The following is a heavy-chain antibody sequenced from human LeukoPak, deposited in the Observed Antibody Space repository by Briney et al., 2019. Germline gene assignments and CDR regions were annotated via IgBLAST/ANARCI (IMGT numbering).Heavy chain of an antibody. CDR3: ARTFPAHGSIDY. Sequence: SETLSLTCTVSGGSISSSSYYWGWLRQPPGKGLEWIGSIYYSGSTYYNPSLKSRVTISVDTSKNQFSLKLSSVTAADTAVYYCARTFPAHGSIDYWGQGTLVTVSS. J-gene: IGHJ4*02. CDR2: IYYSGST. D-gene: IGHD2/OR15-2a*01. V-gene: IGHV4-39*07. CDR1: GGSISSSSYY.